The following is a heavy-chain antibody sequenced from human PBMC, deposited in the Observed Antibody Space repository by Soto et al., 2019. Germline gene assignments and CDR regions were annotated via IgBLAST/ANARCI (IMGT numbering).Heavy chain of an antibody. CDR1: GFFFSSYT. CDR3: AKERDPQWVRLPFDY. Sequence: EVQLLESGGGLVQPGGSLRLSCVGSGFFFSSYTMTWVRQAPGKGLEWVSSFSATSENTYYADSVRGRFTISRDNSKNTLCLQMNSLTAEDTAMYYCAKERDPQWVRLPFDYWGQGILVIVSS. V-gene: IGHV3-23*01. CDR2: FSATSENT. J-gene: IGHJ4*02. D-gene: IGHD6-19*01.